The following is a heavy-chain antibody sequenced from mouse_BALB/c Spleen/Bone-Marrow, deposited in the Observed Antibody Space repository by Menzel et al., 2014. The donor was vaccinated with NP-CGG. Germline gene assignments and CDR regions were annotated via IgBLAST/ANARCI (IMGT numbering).Heavy chain of an antibody. CDR2: IWGDGST. J-gene: IGHJ3*01. CDR3: AKNYGNGFAH. CDR1: GFSLTGYG. D-gene: IGHD2-1*01. Sequence: VQLQQSGPGLVAPSQSLSITCTVSGFSLTGYGVSWVRQPPGKGLEWLGMIWGDGSTDYNSALKSRLSINKDNSKSQVFLKLNSLQTDDTVTYYCAKNYGNGFAHWGQGTLVTVSA. V-gene: IGHV2-6-7*01.